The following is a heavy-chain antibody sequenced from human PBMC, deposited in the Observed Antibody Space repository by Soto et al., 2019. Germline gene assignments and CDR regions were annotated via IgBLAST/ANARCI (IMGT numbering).Heavy chain of an antibody. D-gene: IGHD6-19*01. CDR1: GFTFSSYA. J-gene: IGHJ3*02. CDR3: AKGSVGVAGTRWGAFDI. CDR2: ISGSGGST. V-gene: IGHV3-23*01. Sequence: GSLRLSCAASGFTFSSYAMSWVRQAPGKGLEWVSAISGSGGSTYYADSVKGRFTISRDNSKNTLYLQMNSLRAEDTAVYYCAKGSVGVAGTRWGAFDIWGQGTMVTVSS.